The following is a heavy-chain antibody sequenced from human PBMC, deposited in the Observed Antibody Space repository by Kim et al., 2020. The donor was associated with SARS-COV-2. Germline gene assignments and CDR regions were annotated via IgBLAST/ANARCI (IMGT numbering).Heavy chain of an antibody. CDR3: ARDRRYSQALYYYGMDV. CDR1: GGTFSSYA. Sequence: SVKVSCKASGGTFSSYAISWVRQAPGQGLEWMGRIIPILGIANYAQKFQGRVTITADKSTSTAYMELSSLRSEDTAVYYCARDRRYSQALYYYGMDVWGQGTTVTVSS. V-gene: IGHV1-69*04. D-gene: IGHD2-15*01. CDR2: IIPILGIA. J-gene: IGHJ6*02.